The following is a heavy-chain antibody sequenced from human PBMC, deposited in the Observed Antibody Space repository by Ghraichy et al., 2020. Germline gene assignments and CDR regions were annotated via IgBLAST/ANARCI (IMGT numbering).Heavy chain of an antibody. Sequence: GGSLRLSCAASGFSVSDYYMNWVRQAPGKGLVWLSAIHPDGSAHAVESLKGRFTTYRDVSKNTLHLQVNSLRAEDTDVYFCARGYDAKKSGDYWGHGTLVTVSS. CDR3: ARGYDAKKSGDY. J-gene: IGHJ4*01. CDR2: IHPDGSA. CDR1: GFSVSDYY. D-gene: IGHD3-16*01. V-gene: IGHV3-53*01.